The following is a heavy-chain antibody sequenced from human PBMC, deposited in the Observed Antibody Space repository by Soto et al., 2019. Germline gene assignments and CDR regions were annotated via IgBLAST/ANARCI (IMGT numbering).Heavy chain of an antibody. CDR1: GFTFSSYG. J-gene: IGHJ4*02. CDR2: ISYDGSNK. CDR3: AKDKRDGYNHGLFDY. Sequence: PGGSLRLSCAASGFTFSSYGMHWVRQAPGKGLEWVAVISYDGSNKYYADSVKGRFTISRDNSKNTLYLQMNSLRAEDTAVYYCAKDKRDGYNHGLFDYWGQGTLVTVSS. D-gene: IGHD5-12*01. V-gene: IGHV3-30*18.